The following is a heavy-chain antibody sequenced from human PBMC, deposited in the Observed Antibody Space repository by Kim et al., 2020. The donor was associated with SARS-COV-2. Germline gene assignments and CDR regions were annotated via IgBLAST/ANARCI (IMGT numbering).Heavy chain of an antibody. V-gene: IGHV3-23*05. CDR2: VHTSDTVT. Sequence: GGSLRLSCAAPGFTFSTYAMSWVRQAPGKGLEWVSTVHTSDTVTYYADSVKGRFTVSRDNSKNTLYLQMNSLRAEDTPIYYCATRRGFYFVSWGQGTPVT. J-gene: IGHJ4*02. CDR1: GFTFSTYA. CDR3: ATRRGFYFVS.